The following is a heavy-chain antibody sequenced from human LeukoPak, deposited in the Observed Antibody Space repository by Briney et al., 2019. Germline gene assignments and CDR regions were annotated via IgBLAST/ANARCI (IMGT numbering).Heavy chain of an antibody. CDR3: ARPLGRDAFDI. V-gene: IGHV3-NL1*01. Sequence: GGSLRLSCAASGFTFSSYGMHWVRQAPGKGLEWVAGISVGGTTTYYIESIEGRFTISRDNSKSTLYLQMNSLRAEDTAVYYCARPLGRDAFDIWGQGTMVTVSS. D-gene: IGHD2-15*01. CDR1: GFTFSSYG. CDR2: ISVGGTTT. J-gene: IGHJ3*02.